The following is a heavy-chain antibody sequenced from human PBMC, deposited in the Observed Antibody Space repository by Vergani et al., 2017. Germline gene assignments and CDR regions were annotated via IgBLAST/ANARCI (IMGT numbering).Heavy chain of an antibody. V-gene: IGHV2-5*01. D-gene: IGHD3-10*01. Sequence: QITLKESGPTLVKPTQTLTLTCTFSGFSLSTSGVGVGWIRQPPGKALEWLALIYWNDDKRYSPSLKSRLTITKDTSKNQVVLTMTNMDPVDTATYYCAHSSVVRGTHPSYHYYYMDVWGKGTTVTVSS. CDR1: GFSLSTSGVG. CDR3: AHSSVVRGTHPSYHYYYMDV. J-gene: IGHJ6*03. CDR2: IYWNDDK.